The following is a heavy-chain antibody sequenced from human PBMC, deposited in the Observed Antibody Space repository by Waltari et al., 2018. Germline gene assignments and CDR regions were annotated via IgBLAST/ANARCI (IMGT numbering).Heavy chain of an antibody. Sequence: EVQVVESGGGLVQPGGSLRLSGEASGFTFGSYWMPWVRQAPGQGLEWVANIKEDGSDKEYADSVKGRFSISRDNAKDSLYLQMNSLRAEDTALYYCARSGMKFTFDYWGRGTPVIVSS. D-gene: IGHD1-26*01. CDR3: ARSGMKFTFDY. V-gene: IGHV3-7*01. CDR2: IKEDGSDK. CDR1: GFTFGSYW. J-gene: IGHJ4*02.